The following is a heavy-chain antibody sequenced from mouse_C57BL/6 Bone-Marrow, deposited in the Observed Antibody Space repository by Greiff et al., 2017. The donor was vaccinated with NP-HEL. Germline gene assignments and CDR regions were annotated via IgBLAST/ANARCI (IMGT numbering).Heavy chain of an antibody. CDR2: IYPGSGNT. CDR1: GYTFTDYY. D-gene: IGHD1-1*01. CDR3: ARERGPYYYGSGDYYAMDY. J-gene: IGHJ4*01. Sequence: QVRLQQSGAELVRPGASVKLSCKASGYTFTDYYINWVKQRPGQGLEWIARIYPGSGNTYYNEKFKGKATLTAEKSSSTAYMQLSSLTSEDSAVYFCARERGPYYYGSGDYYAMDYWGQGTSVTVSS. V-gene: IGHV1-76*01.